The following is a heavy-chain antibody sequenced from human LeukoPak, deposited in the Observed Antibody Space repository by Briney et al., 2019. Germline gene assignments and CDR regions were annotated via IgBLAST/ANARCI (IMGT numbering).Heavy chain of an antibody. J-gene: IGHJ4*02. Sequence: PGGSLRLSCAASGFTFSTYGMHWVRQAPGKGLEWVAVISSDGTNKYYTDSVKGRFTISRDNSKNTLYVQLNSLRVEDTAVYYCANFKGKDGIKDHFDYWGQGTLVTVSS. CDR1: GFTFSTYG. V-gene: IGHV3-30*18. CDR3: ANFKGKDGIKDHFDY. CDR2: ISSDGTNK. D-gene: IGHD5-24*01.